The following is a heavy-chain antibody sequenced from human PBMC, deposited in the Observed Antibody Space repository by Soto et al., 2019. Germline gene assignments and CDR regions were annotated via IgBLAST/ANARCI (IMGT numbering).Heavy chain of an antibody. J-gene: IGHJ4*02. CDR3: AKDKEVATIGGAFDY. CDR2: ISNSGSST. D-gene: IGHD5-12*01. V-gene: IGHV3-23*01. CDR1: GFTFSNYA. Sequence: EVQLLESGGGVVQPGGSLRLSCAASGFTFSNYAMTWVRQAPGKGLEWVSVISNSGSSTDYADSVKGRVTISRDNSKNTLYLQRNRLRAEDTAVYYCAKDKEVATIGGAFDYWGQGTLVTVSS.